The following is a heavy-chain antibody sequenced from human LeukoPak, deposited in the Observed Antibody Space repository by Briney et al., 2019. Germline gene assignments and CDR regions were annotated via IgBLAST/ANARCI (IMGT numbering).Heavy chain of an antibody. CDR1: GFTFSSYT. D-gene: IGHD5-18*01. CDR2: ISSSSSYI. Sequence: GGSLRLSCAASGFTFSSYTIGWVRQAPGKGLEWVSSISSSSSYIYYADSVKGRFTISRDNAKNSLYLQMNSLRAEDTAFYYCAKVGGYIYGHSPPYWYFDLWGRGTLVTVSS. J-gene: IGHJ2*01. V-gene: IGHV3-21*04. CDR3: AKVGGYIYGHSPPYWYFDL.